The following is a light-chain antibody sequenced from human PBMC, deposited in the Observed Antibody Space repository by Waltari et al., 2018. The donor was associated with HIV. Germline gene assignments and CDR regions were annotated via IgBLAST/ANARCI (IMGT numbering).Light chain of an antibody. CDR3: QAWDNSTAWV. V-gene: IGLV3-1*01. Sequence: SYALTQPPSVSVSPGQTASIPCSGDNLGDKYVCWYQQKPGQSPVLVIYQDNKRPSGIPERFSGSNSGSTVTLTISGTQAMDEADYYCQAWDNSTAWVFGGGTKLTVL. J-gene: IGLJ2*01. CDR2: QDN. CDR1: NLGDKY.